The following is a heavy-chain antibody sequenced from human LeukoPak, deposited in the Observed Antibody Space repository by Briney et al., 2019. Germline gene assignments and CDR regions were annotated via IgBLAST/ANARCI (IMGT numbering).Heavy chain of an antibody. CDR2: IWYDGRFH. D-gene: IGHD3-9*01. V-gene: IGHV3-33*01. CDR1: GFNFRTYG. Sequence: GGSLRLSCAASGFNFRTYGMHWVRQAPGKGLEWVAVIWYDGRFHYNEDSVKGRFIISRDNSKNTLYLQMNTLGAEDTAMYYCVRDTITYDIFTGSPDYWGQGTLVIVSS. CDR3: VRDTITYDIFTGSPDY. J-gene: IGHJ4*02.